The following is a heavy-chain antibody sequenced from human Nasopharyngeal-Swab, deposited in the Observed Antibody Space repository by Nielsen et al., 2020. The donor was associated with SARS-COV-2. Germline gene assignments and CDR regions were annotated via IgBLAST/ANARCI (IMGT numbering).Heavy chain of an antibody. J-gene: IGHJ4*02. CDR3: ARGHYFDWLLQSGHLFDY. Sequence: SETLSLTCAVYGGSFSAHYWSWIRQPPGKGLEWIGEISHSGSTSYNPSLKSRVTISVDTSKNQFSLKVNSVTAADTAAYYCARGHYFDWLLQSGHLFDYWGQGTLVTVSS. V-gene: IGHV4-34*01. CDR1: GGSFSAHY. CDR2: ISHSGST. D-gene: IGHD3-9*01.